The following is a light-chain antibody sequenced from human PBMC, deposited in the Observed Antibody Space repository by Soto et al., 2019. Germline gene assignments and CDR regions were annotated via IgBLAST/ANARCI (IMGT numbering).Light chain of an antibody. J-gene: IGKJ2*01. V-gene: IGKV1-12*02. Sequence: DIQMTQSPSSVSASVGDTVTITCRASHIISSWLAWYQQKPGKAPKLLIYAASRLQSGVPSRFSGSESGADFTLTISSLQPEDVATYFCLQTNNFPYTFGRGTKLEIK. CDR2: AAS. CDR1: HIISSW. CDR3: LQTNNFPYT.